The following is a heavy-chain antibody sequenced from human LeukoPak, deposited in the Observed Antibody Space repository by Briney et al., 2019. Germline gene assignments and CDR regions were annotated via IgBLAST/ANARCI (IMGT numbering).Heavy chain of an antibody. Sequence: GGSLRLSCAAFGFTFSSYAMHWVRQAPGKGLEWVAVISYDGSNKYYADSVKGRFTTSRDNSKNTLYLQMNSLRAEDTAVYYCARDSYYDILTGYYYYFDYWGQGTLVTVSS. V-gene: IGHV3-30*04. CDR2: ISYDGSNK. J-gene: IGHJ4*02. CDR1: GFTFSSYA. D-gene: IGHD3-9*01. CDR3: ARDSYYDILTGYYYYFDY.